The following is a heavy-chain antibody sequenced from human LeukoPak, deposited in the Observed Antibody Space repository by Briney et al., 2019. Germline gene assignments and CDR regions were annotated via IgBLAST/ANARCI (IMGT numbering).Heavy chain of an antibody. D-gene: IGHD2-2*01. J-gene: IGHJ4*02. CDR1: GYTLTELS. V-gene: IGHV1-24*01. CDR2: FDPEDGET. CDR3: ATTMIVVVPAANRRDFDY. Sequence: ASVKASCKVSGYTLTELSMHWVRQAPGKGLEWMGGFDPEDGETIYAQKFQGRVTMTEDTSTDTAYMELSSLRSEDTAVYYCATTMIVVVPAANRRDFDYWGQGTLVTVSS.